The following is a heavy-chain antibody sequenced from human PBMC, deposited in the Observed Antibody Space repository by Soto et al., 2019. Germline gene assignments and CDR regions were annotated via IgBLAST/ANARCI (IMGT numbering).Heavy chain of an antibody. CDR2: ISYDGSNK. V-gene: IGHV3-30-3*01. Sequence: QVQLVESGGGVVQPGRSLRLSCAASGFTFSSYAMHWVRQAPGKGLEWVAVISYDGSNKYYADSVKGRFTISRDNSKNTLYLQRNSLRAEDTAVYYCARDQGFMYYYGSGSYYSVWGQGTTVTVSS. D-gene: IGHD3-10*01. J-gene: IGHJ6*02. CDR1: GFTFSSYA. CDR3: ARDQGFMYYYGSGSYYSV.